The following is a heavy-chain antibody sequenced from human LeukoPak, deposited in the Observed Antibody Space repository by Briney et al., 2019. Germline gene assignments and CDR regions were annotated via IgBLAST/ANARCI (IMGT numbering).Heavy chain of an antibody. D-gene: IGHD3-9*01. J-gene: IGHJ4*02. V-gene: IGHV3-23*01. Sequence: GGSLRLSCAASGFTFSSSAMTWVRQSPGKGLEWVSAISGGGSITYYAYYADSVKGRFTISRDDSKNTLYLQMNSLRAEDTAVYYCAKFYDILTGYFDYWGQGTLVTVSS. CDR1: GFTFSSSA. CDR2: ISGGGSITYYA. CDR3: AKFYDILTGYFDY.